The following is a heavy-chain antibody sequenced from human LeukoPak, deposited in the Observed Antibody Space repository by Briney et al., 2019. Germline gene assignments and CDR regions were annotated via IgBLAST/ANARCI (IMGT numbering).Heavy chain of an antibody. J-gene: IGHJ3*02. CDR1: GGSISSSSYS. V-gene: IGHV4-39*07. D-gene: IGHD3-22*01. CDR2: IYYSGST. Sequence: SETLSLTCTVSGGSISSSSYSWGWIRQPPGKGLEWIGSIYYSGSTYYNPSLKSRVTISVDTSKNQFSLKLSSVTAADTAVYYCARELLYYYDSSGYYKDGAFDIWGQGTMVTVSS. CDR3: ARELLYYYDSSGYYKDGAFDI.